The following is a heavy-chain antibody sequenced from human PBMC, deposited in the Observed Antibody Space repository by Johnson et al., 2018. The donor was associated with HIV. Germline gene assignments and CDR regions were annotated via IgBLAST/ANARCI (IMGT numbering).Heavy chain of an antibody. CDR3: TPGRSGAFDI. V-gene: IGHV3-7*05. D-gene: IGHD1-26*01. Sequence: VQLVESGGGLVQPGGSLRLSCAASGFTFSSYWMSWVRQAPGKGLEWVANIKQDGSEKYYVDSVKGRFTISRDNAKNSLYLQMNSLKTEDTAVYYCTPGRSGAFDIWGQGTMVTVSS. CDR1: GFTFSSYW. CDR2: IKQDGSEK. J-gene: IGHJ3*02.